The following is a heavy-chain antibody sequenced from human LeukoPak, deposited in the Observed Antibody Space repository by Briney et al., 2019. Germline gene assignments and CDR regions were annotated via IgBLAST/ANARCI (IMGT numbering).Heavy chain of an antibody. CDR1: GFTFSSYA. V-gene: IGHV3-30-3*01. Sequence: PGGSLRLSCAASGFTFSSYAMHWVRQAPGKGLEWVAVISYDGSNKYYADSVKGRFTISRDNSKNTLYLQMNSLKIEDTAVYYCARPRYGALTFDPDYFDHWGRGALVTVSS. CDR2: ISYDGSNK. D-gene: IGHD4/OR15-4a*01. J-gene: IGHJ4*02. CDR3: ARPRYGALTFDPDYFDH.